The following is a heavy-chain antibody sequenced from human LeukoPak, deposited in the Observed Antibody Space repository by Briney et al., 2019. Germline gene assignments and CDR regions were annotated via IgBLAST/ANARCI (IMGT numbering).Heavy chain of an antibody. Sequence: GGSLRLSCAASGFTFRNYAVVWVRQAPGKGLEWVSAITGSGATTYYADSVRGRFTIYRDNSKNTLYLQMNSLRGEDTAVYYCGKDPNGDYVGAFDFQRRGQGTLVTVSS. CDR2: ITGSGATT. CDR3: GKDPNGDYVGAFDFQR. V-gene: IGHV3-23*01. J-gene: IGHJ1*01. CDR1: GFTFRNYA. D-gene: IGHD4-17*01.